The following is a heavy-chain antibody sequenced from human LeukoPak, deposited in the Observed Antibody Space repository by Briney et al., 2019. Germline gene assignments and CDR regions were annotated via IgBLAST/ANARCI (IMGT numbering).Heavy chain of an antibody. V-gene: IGHV3-48*01. CDR3: ARDLGIAAAGTGDY. D-gene: IGHD6-13*01. J-gene: IGHJ4*02. CDR2: ISSSSSTI. CDR1: GFTFSSYS. Sequence: GGSLRLSCAASGFTFSSYSMNWVRQAPGKGLEWVSYISSSSSTIYYADSVKGRFTISRDNAKNSLYLQMNSLRAEDTAVYYCARDLGIAAAGTGDYWGQGTLVTVSS.